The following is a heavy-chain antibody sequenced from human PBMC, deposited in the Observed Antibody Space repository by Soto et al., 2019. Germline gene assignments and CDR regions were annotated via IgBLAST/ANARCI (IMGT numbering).Heavy chain of an antibody. V-gene: IGHV4-30-4*01. CDR2: IYYSGST. CDR3: ARDRYYAPRWFDP. CDR1: GGSISSGDYY. Sequence: PSETLSLTCTVSGGSISSGDYYWSWIRQPPGKGLEWIGYIYYSGSTYYNPSLKSRVTISVDTSKNQFSLKLSSVTAADTAVYYCARDRYYAPRWFDPWGQGTLVTVS. J-gene: IGHJ5*02. D-gene: IGHD3-10*01.